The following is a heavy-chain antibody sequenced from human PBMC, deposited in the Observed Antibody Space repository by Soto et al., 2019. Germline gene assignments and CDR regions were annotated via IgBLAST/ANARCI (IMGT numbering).Heavy chain of an antibody. J-gene: IGHJ3*01. D-gene: IGHD6-13*01. CDR1: VFICGDSA. Sequence: PWWSLRLSCSASVFICGDSAFHWFRQASGKGLEWVGRIRGKADSYTTSYAASVKGRFTISRDDSENTAYLQMNNLKTEDTALYYCTRGAETAATDDAFDVWGQGTMVTVSS. CDR3: TRGAETAATDDAFDV. V-gene: IGHV3-73*01. CDR2: IRGKADSYTT.